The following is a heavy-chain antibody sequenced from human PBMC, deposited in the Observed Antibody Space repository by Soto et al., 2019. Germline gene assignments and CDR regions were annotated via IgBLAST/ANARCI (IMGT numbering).Heavy chain of an antibody. Sequence: QVLLQESGPGLVKPSETLTLTCTVSEGSISDFFWSWIRQPPDKGLEWIGYISHSGSTNYNPSLKRRVTISRDTSKNQFSLKLTSITTADSAVYFCARGGRASGWFDWGQGTLVTVSS. CDR1: EGSISDFF. D-gene: IGHD6-19*01. CDR2: ISHSGST. CDR3: ARGGRASGWFD. V-gene: IGHV4-59*01. J-gene: IGHJ4*02.